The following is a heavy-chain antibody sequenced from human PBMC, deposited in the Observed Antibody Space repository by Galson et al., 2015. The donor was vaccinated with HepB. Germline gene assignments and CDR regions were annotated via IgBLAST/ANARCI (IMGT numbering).Heavy chain of an antibody. CDR3: ARSHIKGYYGAFYI. J-gene: IGHJ3*02. CDR2: LYGGGST. D-gene: IGHD2-15*01. Sequence: SLRLSCAVSGFSVSSSYMAWVRQSPVKGLEWVSVLYGGGSTYYAGSMEGRFTVSRDNAQNTFHLQMTSLKSEDTAVYYCARSHIKGYYGAFYIWGQGTLVTVSS. V-gene: IGHV3-53*05. CDR1: GFSVSSSY.